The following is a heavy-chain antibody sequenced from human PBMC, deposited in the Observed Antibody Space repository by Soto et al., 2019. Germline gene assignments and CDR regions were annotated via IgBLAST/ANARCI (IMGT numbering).Heavy chain of an antibody. V-gene: IGHV1-2*04. D-gene: IGHD3-16*02. J-gene: IGHJ4*02. Sequence: ASVKVSCKASGYTFTGYYMHWVRQAPGQGLEWMGWINPNSGGTNYAQKFQGWVTMTRDTSISTAYMELSRLRSDDTAVYYCARDNLSIMITFGGVIAEGSYFDYWGQGTLVTVSS. CDR2: INPNSGGT. CDR3: ARDNLSIMITFGGVIAEGSYFDY. CDR1: GYTFTGYY.